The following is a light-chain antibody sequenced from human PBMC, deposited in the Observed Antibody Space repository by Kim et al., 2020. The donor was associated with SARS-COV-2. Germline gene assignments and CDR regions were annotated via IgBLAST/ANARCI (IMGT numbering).Light chain of an antibody. CDR3: QAWDSNTYV. CDR1: KLGDKY. V-gene: IGLV3-1*01. CDR2: QDT. Sequence: SYELTQPPSVSVYPGQTATITCSGDKLGDKYACWYQQKPGQSPVLVIYQDTKRPSGIPERFSGSNSGTTATLTISGTQAMDEADYYCQAWDSNTYVFGPGTKVTFL. J-gene: IGLJ1*01.